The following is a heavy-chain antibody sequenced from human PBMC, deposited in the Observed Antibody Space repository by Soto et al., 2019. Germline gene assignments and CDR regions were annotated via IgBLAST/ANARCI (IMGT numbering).Heavy chain of an antibody. V-gene: IGHV4-61*01. CDR3: ARVLLLGYCSSSSCRDY. D-gene: IGHD2-2*01. J-gene: IGHJ4*02. CDR1: VASVSSGSYY. CDR2: VYYTGST. Sequence: AETLSLTCTVSVASVSSGSYYWIWIRQPPGKGLEWIGYVYYTGSTNYNPSLKSRVTISVDTSKNQFSLNLSSVTAADTAVYYCARVLLLGYCSSSSCRDYWGQGTLVTVSS.